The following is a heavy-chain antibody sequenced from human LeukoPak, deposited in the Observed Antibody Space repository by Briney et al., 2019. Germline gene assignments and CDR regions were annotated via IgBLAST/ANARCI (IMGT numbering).Heavy chain of an antibody. V-gene: IGHV1-69*04. J-gene: IGHJ6*02. Sequence: SVKASCKASGGTFSSYAISWVRQAPGQGLEWMGRIIPILGIANYAQKFQGRVTITADKSTSTAYMELSSLRSEDTAVYYCARDLVYCSSTSCWDYYYGMDVWGQGTTVTVSS. CDR3: ARDLVYCSSTSCWDYYYGMDV. CDR1: GGTFSSYA. D-gene: IGHD2-2*01. CDR2: IIPILGIA.